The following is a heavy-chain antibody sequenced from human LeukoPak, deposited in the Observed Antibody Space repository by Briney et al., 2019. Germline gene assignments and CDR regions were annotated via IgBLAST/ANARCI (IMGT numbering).Heavy chain of an antibody. V-gene: IGHV4-34*01. CDR1: GGSFSGYY. CDR2: INHSGST. D-gene: IGHD6-25*01. Sequence: KPSETLSLTCAVYGGSFSGYYWSWIRQPPGKGLEWIGEINHSGSTNYNPSLKSRVTISVDTSKNQFSQKRSSVTAADTAVYYCARALIAPAPIDYWGQGTLVTVSS. CDR3: ARALIAPAPIDY. J-gene: IGHJ4*02.